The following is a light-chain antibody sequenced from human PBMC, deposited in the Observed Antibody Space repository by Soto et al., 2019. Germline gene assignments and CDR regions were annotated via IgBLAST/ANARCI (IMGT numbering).Light chain of an antibody. V-gene: IGLV2-8*01. CDR1: SSDFGAYKY. CDR2: EVN. CDR3: QSYDSSLYGYV. Sequence: QSVLTQPPSASASPGQSVSISCTGTSSDFGAYKYVSWYQQHPGRAPKLIIYEVNQRPSGVPDRFSGSKSGNTASLTVSGLQAEDEADYYCQSYDSSLYGYVFGSGTKVTVL. J-gene: IGLJ1*01.